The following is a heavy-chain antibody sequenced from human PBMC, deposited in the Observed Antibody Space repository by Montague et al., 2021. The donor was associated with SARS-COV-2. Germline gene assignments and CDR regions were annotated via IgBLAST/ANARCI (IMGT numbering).Heavy chain of an antibody. D-gene: IGHD2-21*02. V-gene: IGHV4-39*01. J-gene: IGHJ6*02. CDR2: IYYSRNT. Sequence: SETLSLTCTVSGGSITSSAYYWSWIRQSPGKGLEWIGTIYYSRNTYSNPSLKSRVTISMDTSKGQVSLKINSVTAADTAVYFCASLGSPAYCGGDCYLRDYGMDVWGQGTRVTVSS. CDR3: ASLGSPAYCGGDCYLRDYGMDV. CDR1: GGSITSSAYY.